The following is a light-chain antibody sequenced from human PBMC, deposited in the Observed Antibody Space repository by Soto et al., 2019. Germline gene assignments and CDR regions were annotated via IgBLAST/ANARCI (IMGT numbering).Light chain of an antibody. CDR3: CSYAGDNTYV. Sequence: QSDITKPDSFTGSPGQSLTISCSGTSSYVGNYNLVSWYQRHPCKAPKLMIFEXSKLPSCVXXRFSGSKSGNTASLTISGLQADDEADYFCCSYAGDNTYVFGTGTKVTVL. J-gene: IGLJ1*01. CDR1: SSYVGNYNL. V-gene: IGLV2-23*02. CDR2: EXS.